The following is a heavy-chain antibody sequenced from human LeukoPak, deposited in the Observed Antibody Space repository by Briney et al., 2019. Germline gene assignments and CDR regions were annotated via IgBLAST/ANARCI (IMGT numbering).Heavy chain of an antibody. CDR3: AKDLLITMIAHFDY. CDR1: GFTFSKYA. J-gene: IGHJ4*02. Sequence: PGGSLRLSCAASGFTFSKYAMSWVRQAPGKGLEWVSAISGSGGSTYYADSVKGRFTISRDNSKNTLYLQMNSLRAEDTAVYYCAKDLLITMIAHFDYWGQGTLVTVSS. D-gene: IGHD3-22*01. V-gene: IGHV3-23*01. CDR2: ISGSGGST.